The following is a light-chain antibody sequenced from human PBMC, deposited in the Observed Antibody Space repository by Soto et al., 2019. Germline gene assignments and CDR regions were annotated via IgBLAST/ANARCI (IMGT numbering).Light chain of an antibody. CDR3: QSYDISLSSSV. CDR1: TSSIGRNY. CDR2: RNN. V-gene: IGLV1-47*01. J-gene: IGLJ1*01. Sequence: SVLTQPPSASGTPGQRVTISCSGGTSSIGRNYVYWYQQLPGTAPKLVIYRNNQRPSGVPDRFSGSKSGTSASLAITGLQAEDEADYFCQSYDISLSSSVFGTGTKVTVL.